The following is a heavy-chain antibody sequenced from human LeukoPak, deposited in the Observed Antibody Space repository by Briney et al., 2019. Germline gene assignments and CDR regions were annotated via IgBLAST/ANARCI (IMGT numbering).Heavy chain of an antibody. V-gene: IGHV3-15*01. Sequence: GGSLRLSCAASGFTFSNAWMSWVRQAPGKGLEWVGRIKSKTDGGTTDYAAPVKGRFTISRDDSKNTLYLRMNSLKTEDTAVYYCTTARQSYGSGTDAFDIWGQGTMVTVSS. J-gene: IGHJ3*02. CDR1: GFTFSNAW. CDR3: TTARQSYGSGTDAFDI. D-gene: IGHD3-10*01. CDR2: IKSKTDGGTT.